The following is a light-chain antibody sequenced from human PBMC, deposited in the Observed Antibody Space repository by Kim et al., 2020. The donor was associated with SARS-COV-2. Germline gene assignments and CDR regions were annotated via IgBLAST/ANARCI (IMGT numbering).Light chain of an antibody. V-gene: IGLV3-19*01. CDR3: NSRDSSGNHLV. CDR1: SLRSYY. Sequence: ALGQTVRITFRGDSLRSYYASWYQQKPGQAPVLVIYGKNNRPSVIPDRFSGSSSGNTASLTITGAQAEDEADYYCNSRDSSGNHLVFGGGTQLTVL. J-gene: IGLJ2*01. CDR2: GKN.